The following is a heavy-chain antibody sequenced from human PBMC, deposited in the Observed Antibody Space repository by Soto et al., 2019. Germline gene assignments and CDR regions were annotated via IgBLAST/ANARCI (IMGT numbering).Heavy chain of an antibody. Sequence: GESLKISCKGSGYSFTSYWIGWVRQMPGKGLEWMGIIYPGGSDTRYSPSFQGQVTISADKSISTAYLQWSSLKASDTAMYYCARGLAMNYYDSSGYFQGYYGMDVWGQGTTVTVSS. CDR2: IYPGGSDT. CDR3: ARGLAMNYYDSSGYFQGYYGMDV. D-gene: IGHD3-22*01. J-gene: IGHJ6*02. V-gene: IGHV5-51*01. CDR1: GYSFTSYW.